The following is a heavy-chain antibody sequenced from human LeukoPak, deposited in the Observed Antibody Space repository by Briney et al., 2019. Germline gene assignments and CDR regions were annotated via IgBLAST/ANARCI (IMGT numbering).Heavy chain of an antibody. D-gene: IGHD4-17*01. V-gene: IGHV1-69*01. CDR3: ARGPQAYGGYLGFDI. Sequence: PEASMKVSCKASGGTSSSYGISWVRQAPGQGLEWMGGVFPVFGSTNYAEKFQGRVTITADESTSTAYMDLGSLKSEDTAVYYCARGPQAYGGYLGFDIWGQGTMVTVSS. CDR1: GGTSSSYG. CDR2: VFPVFGST. J-gene: IGHJ3*02.